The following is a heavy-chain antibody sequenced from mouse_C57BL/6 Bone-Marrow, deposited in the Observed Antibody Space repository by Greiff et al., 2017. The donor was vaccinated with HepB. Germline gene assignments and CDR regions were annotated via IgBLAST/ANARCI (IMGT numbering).Heavy chain of an antibody. D-gene: IGHD1-1*01. Sequence: EVQLVESGGDLVKPGGSLKLSCAASGFTFSSYGMSWVRQTPDKRLEWVATISSGGSYNYYPDSVKGRFTISRDNAKNTLYLQMSSLKSEDTAMYYCARHYYGSSYRYFDVWGTGTTVTVSS. CDR1: GFTFSSYG. CDR2: ISSGGSYN. J-gene: IGHJ1*03. CDR3: ARHYYGSSYRYFDV. V-gene: IGHV5-6*01.